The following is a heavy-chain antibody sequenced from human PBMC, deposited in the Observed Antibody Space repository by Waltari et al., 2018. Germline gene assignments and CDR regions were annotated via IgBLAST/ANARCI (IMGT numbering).Heavy chain of an antibody. D-gene: IGHD1-26*01. Sequence: QVQLQQSGPGLVEPSGTLSLTCTVSGDSMNSNSWWSWVRQSPEKGLEWIGQIHRSGRTNYNPSFESRVTISADTSNNHVSLRLTSTTAADTAMYYCARDRGIGLFLDSWGQGTLVTVSP. CDR1: GDSMNSNSW. V-gene: IGHV4-4*02. CDR3: ARDRGIGLFLDS. CDR2: IHRSGRT. J-gene: IGHJ1*01.